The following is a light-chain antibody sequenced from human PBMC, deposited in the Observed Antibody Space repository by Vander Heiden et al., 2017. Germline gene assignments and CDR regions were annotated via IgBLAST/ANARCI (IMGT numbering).Light chain of an antibody. Sequence: QSVPTQPPSASETPGQRGTISCSGSRANTGSNTVNWYQQLPGTAPKLVIYTNNQRPSEVPDRFSGSKSGTSASLAISGLQSEDEADYYCSAWDDSLNGWVFGGGTKLTVL. J-gene: IGLJ3*02. V-gene: IGLV1-44*01. CDR3: SAWDDSLNGWV. CDR1: RANTGSNT. CDR2: TNN.